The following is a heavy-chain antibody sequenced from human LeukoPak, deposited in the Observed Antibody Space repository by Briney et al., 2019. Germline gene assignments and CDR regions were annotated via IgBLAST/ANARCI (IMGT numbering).Heavy chain of an antibody. D-gene: IGHD6-13*01. CDR3: ARGPCRNLAAAGMWCWFDP. V-gene: IGHV1-8*01. CDR2: MNPNSGNT. CDR1: GYTFTSYD. Sequence: GASVKVSCKASGYTFTSYDINWVRQATGQGLEWMGWMNPNSGNTGYAQKFQGRVTMTRNTSISTAYMELSSLRSEDTAVYYCARGPCRNLAAAGMWCWFDPWGRGTLVTVSS. J-gene: IGHJ5*02.